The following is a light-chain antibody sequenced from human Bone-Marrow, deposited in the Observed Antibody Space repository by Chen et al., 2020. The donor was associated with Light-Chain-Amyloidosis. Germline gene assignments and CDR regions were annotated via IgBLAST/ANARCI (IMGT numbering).Light chain of an antibody. CDR1: QSVLSTSNNKNY. J-gene: IGKJ4*01. CDR2: WAS. CDR3: QQYLSAPLT. V-gene: IGKV4-1*01. Sequence: DIVMTQSPDSLAVSLGERATINCKSIQSVLSTSNNKNYIAWYQQKPGQPPKLLVSWASMRESGVPNRLSGSGSGTDFTLTISSLQAEDVAVYYCQQYLSAPLTFGGGTKVEIK.